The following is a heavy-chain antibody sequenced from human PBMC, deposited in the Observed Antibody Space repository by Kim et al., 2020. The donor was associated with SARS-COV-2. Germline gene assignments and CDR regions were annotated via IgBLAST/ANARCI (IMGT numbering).Heavy chain of an antibody. CDR2: ISGSGDTT. CDR3: GLVIAVEWAFAI. Sequence: GGSLRLSCAASGLTFSNYAMRWVRQAPGKGLEWVSAISGSGDTTNYADSVKGRFTISRDKSKNTLYLQMNSLRAEDTAVYYCGLVIAVEWAFAIWGQGT. D-gene: IGHD2-15*01. CDR1: GLTFSNYA. V-gene: IGHV3-23*01. J-gene: IGHJ3*02.